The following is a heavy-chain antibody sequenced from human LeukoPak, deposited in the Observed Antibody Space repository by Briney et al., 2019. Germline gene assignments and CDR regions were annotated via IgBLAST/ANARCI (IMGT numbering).Heavy chain of an antibody. D-gene: IGHD6-13*01. CDR2: TYYRSKWYN. Sequence: SQTLSLTCAISGDSVSGNSAAWNWIRQSPSRGLEWLGRTYYRSKWYNDYAVSVKSRITINPDTSKNQFSLQLNSVTPEDTAVYYCARSASGYSSSWRGRYFDYWGQGTLVTVSS. J-gene: IGHJ4*02. CDR3: ARSASGYSSSWRGRYFDY. V-gene: IGHV6-1*01. CDR1: GDSVSGNSAA.